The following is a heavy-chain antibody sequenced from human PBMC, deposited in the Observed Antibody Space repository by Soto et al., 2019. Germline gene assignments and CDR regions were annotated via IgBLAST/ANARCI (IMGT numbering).Heavy chain of an antibody. CDR1: GGSISSGDYY. V-gene: IGHV4-30-4*01. Sequence: LSLTCTVSGGSISSGDYYWSWIRQPPGKGLEWIGYIYYSGSTYYNPSLKSRVTISVDTSKNQFSLKLSSVTAADTAVYCCAWGTYCSGGSCPSRYYYGMDVWGQGTTVTVSS. CDR3: AWGTYCSGGSCPSRYYYGMDV. J-gene: IGHJ6*02. CDR2: IYYSGST. D-gene: IGHD2-15*01.